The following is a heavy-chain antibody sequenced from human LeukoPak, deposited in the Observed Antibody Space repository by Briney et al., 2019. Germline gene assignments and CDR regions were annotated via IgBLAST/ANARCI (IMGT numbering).Heavy chain of an antibody. CDR3: AKGGGSGWSNWFDP. D-gene: IGHD2-15*01. CDR2: ISGSGGST. CDR1: GLTGSHNY. V-gene: IGHV3-23*01. Sequence: PGGSLRLSCAASGLTGSHNYVSWVRQAPGKGLEWVSAISGSGGSTYYADSVKGRFTISRDNSKNTLYLQMNSLRAEDTAIYYCAKGGGSGWSNWFDPWGQGTLVTVSS. J-gene: IGHJ5*02.